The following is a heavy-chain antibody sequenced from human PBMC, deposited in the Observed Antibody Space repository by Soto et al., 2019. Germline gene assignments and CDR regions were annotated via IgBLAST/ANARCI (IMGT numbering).Heavy chain of an antibody. J-gene: IGHJ4*02. V-gene: IGHV3-7*01. D-gene: IGHD6-13*01. CDR3: ARDLRYSSSWYGPTFYFDY. CDR2: IKQDGSEK. CDR1: GFTFSSYW. Sequence: EVQLVESGGGLVQPGGSLRLSCAASGFTFSSYWMSWVRQAPGKGLEWVANIKQDGSEKYYVDSVKGRFTISRDNAKNSLYLQMNSLRAEDTAVYYCARDLRYSSSWYGPTFYFDYWGQGTLVTVSS.